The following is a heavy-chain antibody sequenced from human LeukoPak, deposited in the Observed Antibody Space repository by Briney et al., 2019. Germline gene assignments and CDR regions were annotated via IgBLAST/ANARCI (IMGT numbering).Heavy chain of an antibody. V-gene: IGHV3-30*18. Sequence: GGSLRLSCAASGFTFSSYGMHWVRQAPGKGLEWVAVISYDGSNKYYADSVKGRFTISRDSSTNTLFLQMDSLRAEDTAVYYCAKDKLGRSAMTTVTTKGDALDIWGQGTMVTVSS. CDR3: AKDKLGRSAMTTVTTKGDALDI. D-gene: IGHD4-17*01. J-gene: IGHJ3*02. CDR1: GFTFSSYG. CDR2: ISYDGSNK.